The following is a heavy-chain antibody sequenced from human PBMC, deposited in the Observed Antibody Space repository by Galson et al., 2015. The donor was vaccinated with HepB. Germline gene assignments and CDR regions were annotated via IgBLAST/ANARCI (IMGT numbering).Heavy chain of an antibody. CDR3: ARVRGPGGAGYYLDY. J-gene: IGHJ4*02. CDR2: VNSDGSNT. Sequence: SLRLSCAASGFTFSNYLMHWVRQAPGKGLVWVSRVNSDGSNTNYADSVKGRFTISRDNAKDTLYLQMNSLRAEDTAIYYCARVRGPGGAGYYLDYWGQGTLVTVSS. D-gene: IGHD3-9*01. V-gene: IGHV3-74*01. CDR1: GFTFSNYL.